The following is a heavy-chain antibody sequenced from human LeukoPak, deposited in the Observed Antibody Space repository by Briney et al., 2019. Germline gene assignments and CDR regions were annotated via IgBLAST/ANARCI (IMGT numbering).Heavy chain of an antibody. J-gene: IGHJ4*02. V-gene: IGHV3-21*01. Sequence: GGSLRLSCAASGFTFSSYSMNWVRQAPGKGLEWVSSISSSSYIYYADSVKGRFTISRDNAKNSLYLQMNSLRAEDTAVYYCARAGEGYFDWLSRGYYFDYWGQGTLVTVSS. CDR3: ARAGEGYFDWLSRGYYFDY. CDR1: GFTFSSYS. CDR2: ISSSSYI. D-gene: IGHD3-9*01.